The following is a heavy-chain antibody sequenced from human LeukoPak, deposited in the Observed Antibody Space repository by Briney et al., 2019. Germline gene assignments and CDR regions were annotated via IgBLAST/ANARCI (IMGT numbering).Heavy chain of an antibody. CDR1: GYTFSSYV. CDR3: AKDFRDSSGYYYLLGYYFDY. Sequence: GGSLILSFAAYGYTFSSYVMSWVRQAPGKGLEWVSAISGSGGSTYYADSVKGRFTISRDNSKNTLYLQMNSLRAEDTAVYYCAKDFRDSSGYYYLLGYYFDYWGQGTLVTVSS. V-gene: IGHV3-23*01. D-gene: IGHD3-22*01. J-gene: IGHJ4*02. CDR2: ISGSGGST.